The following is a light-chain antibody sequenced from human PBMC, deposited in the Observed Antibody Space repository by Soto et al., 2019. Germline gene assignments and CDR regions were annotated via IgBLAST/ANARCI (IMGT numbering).Light chain of an antibody. CDR2: DAS. CDR1: QSVSSY. J-gene: IGKJ3*01. V-gene: IGKV3-11*01. CDR3: QQRSNWPSLFT. Sequence: EIVVTQSPATLSLSPGERATLSCRARQSVSSYLAWYQQKPGQAPRLLIYDASNRATGIPARFSGSGSGTDFTLTISSLEPEDFAVYYCQQRSNWPSLFTFGPGTKVDIK.